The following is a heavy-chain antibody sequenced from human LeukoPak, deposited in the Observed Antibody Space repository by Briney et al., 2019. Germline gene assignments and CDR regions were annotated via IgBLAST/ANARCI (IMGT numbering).Heavy chain of an antibody. CDR1: GFTFSSYW. CDR3: ARPAYCGGNCYYFPDY. J-gene: IGHJ4*02. Sequence: PGGSLRLSCAASGFTFSSYWMHWVRQAPGKGLVWVSRINSDGSGTSYADSVKGRFTISRDNAKNSLYLQMNSLRAEDTAVYYCARPAYCGGNCYYFPDYWGQGTLVTVSS. CDR2: INSDGSGT. D-gene: IGHD2-21*02. V-gene: IGHV3-74*01.